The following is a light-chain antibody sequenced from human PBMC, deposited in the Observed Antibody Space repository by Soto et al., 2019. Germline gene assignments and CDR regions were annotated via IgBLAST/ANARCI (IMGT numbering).Light chain of an antibody. CDR3: QQYNTDPRT. CDR2: AAA. Sequence: DIQMTQSPSSLSASVGARVSITCRASQDIGHSLAWFQQKPGKAPKSLIYAAATLQSGVPSRFSGSGSGTHFTLAISSLQPEDFATYYCQQYNTDPRTFGQGTKVEIK. J-gene: IGKJ1*01. V-gene: IGKV1-16*01. CDR1: QDIGHS.